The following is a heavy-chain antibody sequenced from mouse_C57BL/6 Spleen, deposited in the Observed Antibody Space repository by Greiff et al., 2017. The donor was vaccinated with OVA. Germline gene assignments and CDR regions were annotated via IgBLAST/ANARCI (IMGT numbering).Heavy chain of an antibody. Sequence: QVQLQQPGAELVMPGASVKLSCKASGYTFTSYWMHWVKQRPGQGLEWIGEIDPSDSYTNYNQKFKGKSTLTVDKSSSTAYMQLSSLTSEDSAVYYGARAYYDYDGASWFAYWGQGTLVTVSA. J-gene: IGHJ3*01. D-gene: IGHD2-4*01. CDR1: GYTFTSYW. V-gene: IGHV1-69*01. CDR2: IDPSDSYT. CDR3: ARAYYDYDGASWFAY.